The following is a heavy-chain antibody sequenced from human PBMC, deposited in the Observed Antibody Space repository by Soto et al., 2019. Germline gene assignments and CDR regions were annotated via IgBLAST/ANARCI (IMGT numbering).Heavy chain of an antibody. D-gene: IGHD6-19*01. J-gene: IGHJ4*02. CDR2: IYSGGST. CDR3: ARDKGDSSGWYYDY. Sequence: EVQLVESGGGLVQPGGSLRLSCAASGFTVSSNYMSWVRQAPGKGLEWVSVIYSGGSTYYADSVKGRFTISRDNSKNTLYRQRNSLRAEDTAVYYCARDKGDSSGWYYDYWGQGTLVTVSS. CDR1: GFTVSSNY. V-gene: IGHV3-66*01.